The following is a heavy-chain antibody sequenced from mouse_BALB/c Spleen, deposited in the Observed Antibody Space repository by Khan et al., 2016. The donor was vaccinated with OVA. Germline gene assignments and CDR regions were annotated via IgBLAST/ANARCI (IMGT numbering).Heavy chain of an antibody. Sequence: EVQLQESGPGLVKPSQSLSLTCSVTGYSITSGYRWNWIRQFPGNKLEWMGYISYDGSNNYNPSLKNRISITRDTSKNQVFLTLNSVTIEDTATYYFAGGWAVVPSWYFDVWGAGSTVTVSS. CDR2: ISYDGSN. D-gene: IGHD1-1*01. CDR1: GYSITSGYR. CDR3: AGGWAVVPSWYFDV. J-gene: IGHJ1*01. V-gene: IGHV3-6*02.